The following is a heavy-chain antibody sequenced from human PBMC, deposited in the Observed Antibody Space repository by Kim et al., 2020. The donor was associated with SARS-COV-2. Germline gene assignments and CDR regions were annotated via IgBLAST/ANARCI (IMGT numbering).Heavy chain of an antibody. V-gene: IGHV3-23*01. Sequence: ADSVKGRFTISRDNSKNTLYLQMNSLRAEDTAVYYCAKDESFGYAYAFDIWGQGTMVTVSS. J-gene: IGHJ3*02. D-gene: IGHD5-12*01. CDR3: AKDESFGYAYAFDI.